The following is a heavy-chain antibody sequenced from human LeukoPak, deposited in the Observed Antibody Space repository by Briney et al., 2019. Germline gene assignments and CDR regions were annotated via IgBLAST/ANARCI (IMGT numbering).Heavy chain of an antibody. CDR1: GYTFTGYY. D-gene: IGHD1-26*01. Sequence: ASVKVSCKASGYTFTGYYMHWVRQAPGQGLEWMGIINPSGGSTSYAQKFQGRVTMTRDTSTSTVYMELSSLRSEDTAVYYCVLLSGIVGATFFDYWGQGTLVTVSS. J-gene: IGHJ4*02. V-gene: IGHV1-46*01. CDR3: VLLSGIVGATFFDY. CDR2: INPSGGST.